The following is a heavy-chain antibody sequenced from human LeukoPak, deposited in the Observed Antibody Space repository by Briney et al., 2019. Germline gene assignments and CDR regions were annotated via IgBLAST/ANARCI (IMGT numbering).Heavy chain of an antibody. CDR2: ISRGT. V-gene: IGHV3-23*01. D-gene: IGHD3-10*01. CDR3: ATTRGSSFDY. J-gene: IGHJ4*02. Sequence: GGSLRLSCAASGFTFSSYAMSWVRQAPGQGLEWVSTISRGTYYADSAKGRFTISRDNSKSTLYLQMNSLRVEDTAVYYCATTRGSSFDYWGQGTLVTVSS. CDR1: GFTFSSYA.